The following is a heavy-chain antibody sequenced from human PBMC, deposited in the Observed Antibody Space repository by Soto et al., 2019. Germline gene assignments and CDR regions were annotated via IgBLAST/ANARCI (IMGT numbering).Heavy chain of an antibody. CDR2: IDSSGSII. D-gene: IGHD3-22*01. Sequence: VGSLRLSGSASGFTFSDYYMSWIRQAPGKGLEWISYIDSSGSIIYYADSVKGRFTISRDNAKNSLYLQMNSLRAEDTAVYYCARDLGYYDSSGYFDYWGQGTLVTVSS. CDR3: ARDLGYYDSSGYFDY. J-gene: IGHJ4*02. V-gene: IGHV3-11*01. CDR1: GFTFSDYY.